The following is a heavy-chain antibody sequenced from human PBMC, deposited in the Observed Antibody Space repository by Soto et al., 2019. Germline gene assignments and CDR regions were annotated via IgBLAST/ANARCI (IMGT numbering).Heavy chain of an antibody. Sequence: SPRLSCAASGFSFSSYGMHWFRQAPGKGLEWVAVISYDGSNKYYADSVKGRFTISRDNSKNTLYLQMNSLRAEDTAVYYCAKVSEGYCDYCDVMDVPGQGTTV. V-gene: IGHV3-30*18. J-gene: IGHJ6*02. CDR3: AKVSEGYCDYCDVMDV. D-gene: IGHD2-15*01. CDR1: GFSFSSYG. CDR2: ISYDGSNK.